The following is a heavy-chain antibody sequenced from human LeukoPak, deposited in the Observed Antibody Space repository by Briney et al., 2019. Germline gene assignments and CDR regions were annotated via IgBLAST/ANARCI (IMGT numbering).Heavy chain of an antibody. Sequence: ESLKISCAASGFTFSGYWMHWVRQAPGKGLVWVSRINGGGVTTNYADSVEGRFTISRDNAKNTLFLQMDSLRAEDTAVYYCARGSDGYGNFDLWGQGTLVTVSS. CDR2: INGGGVTT. V-gene: IGHV3-74*01. D-gene: IGHD5-18*01. J-gene: IGHJ4*02. CDR1: GFTFSGYW. CDR3: ARGSDGYGNFDL.